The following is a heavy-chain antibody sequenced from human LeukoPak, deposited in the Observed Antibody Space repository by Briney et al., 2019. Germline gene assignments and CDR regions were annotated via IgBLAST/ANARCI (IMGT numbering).Heavy chain of an antibody. V-gene: IGHV3-7*04. CDR2: IKQDGSEK. CDR3: ARGCFTYHH. J-gene: IGHJ4*02. Sequence: GGSLRLSWAASGFTLSTYWMSWVRQAPGKGLEWVANIKQDGSEKYYADSVKGRFAISRDNAENTLFLQMNSLRDEDTAVYFCARGCFTYHHWGQGTLVTVSS. D-gene: IGHD2-15*01. CDR1: GFTLSTYW.